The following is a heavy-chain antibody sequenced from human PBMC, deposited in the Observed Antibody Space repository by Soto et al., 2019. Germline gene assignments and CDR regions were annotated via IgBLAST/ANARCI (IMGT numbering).Heavy chain of an antibody. J-gene: IGHJ4*02. D-gene: IGHD2-2*01. CDR3: AKDRVGVEDIVVVPAPLDY. Sequence: PGGSLRLSCAASGFTFSSYAMSWVRQAPGKGLEWVSAISGSGGSTYYADSVKGRFTISRDNSKNTLYLQMNSLRAEDTAVYYCAKDRVGVEDIVVVPAPLDYWGQGTLVTVSS. CDR2: ISGSGGST. V-gene: IGHV3-23*01. CDR1: GFTFSSYA.